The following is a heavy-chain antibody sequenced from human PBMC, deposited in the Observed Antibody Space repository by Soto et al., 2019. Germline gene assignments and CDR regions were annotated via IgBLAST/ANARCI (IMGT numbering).Heavy chain of an antibody. CDR1: GYSFTSYW. V-gene: IGHV5-10-1*01. CDR3: ARIVVVVAATPNAFDI. Sequence: AGESLKISCKGSGYSFTSYWISWVRQMPGKGLEWMGRIDPSDSYTNYSPSFQGHVTIPADKSISTAYLQWSSLKASDTAMYYCARIVVVVAATPNAFDIRGQATMVTVS. D-gene: IGHD2-15*01. CDR2: IDPSDSYT. J-gene: IGHJ3*02.